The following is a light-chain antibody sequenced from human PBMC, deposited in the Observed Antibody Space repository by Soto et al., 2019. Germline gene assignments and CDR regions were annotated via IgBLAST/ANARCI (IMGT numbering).Light chain of an antibody. V-gene: IGKV3D-15*01. CDR3: QQYXNWPLT. CDR1: QSVSSN. Sequence: EIVMTQSPATLSVSPGERATLSCRASQSVSSNLAWYQQKPGQAPRLVIYGASTRATGIPTRFSGSGSGTEXXXXXXXXXXXXXXVYYCQQYXNWPLTFGGGTKVEIK. CDR2: GAS. J-gene: IGKJ4*01.